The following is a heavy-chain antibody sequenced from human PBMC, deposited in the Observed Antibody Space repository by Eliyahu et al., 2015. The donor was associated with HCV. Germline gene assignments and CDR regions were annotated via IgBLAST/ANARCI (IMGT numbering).Heavy chain of an antibody. J-gene: IGHJ4*02. CDR2: IYPSDGRT. V-gene: IGHV1-46*01. Sequence: QVQLVQSGPEVKKPGASVEVSCKASGYTFTSYYMHWVRQAPGQGLEWMGMIYPSDGRTTYSQKFQGRVTMTRDTSTSTAYMELSSLISDDSAVYYCVVSRGSTPWGQGTLVTVSS. CDR1: GYTFTSYY. CDR3: VVSRGSTP.